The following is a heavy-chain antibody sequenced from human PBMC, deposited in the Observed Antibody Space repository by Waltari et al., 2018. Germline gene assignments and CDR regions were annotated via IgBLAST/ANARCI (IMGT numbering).Heavy chain of an antibody. D-gene: IGHD2-2*01. CDR3: TTDMTSYFCEY. CDR1: GYTLSAVS. Sequence: QVQLVQSGAEVKKPGASVKVSCKVSGYTLSAVSMHWVRQAPGKGLEWMGGLDHEHGETIYSQQVQGRVTMTEDTTTDTAYMEVTSLRSEDTAVYYCTTDMTSYFCEYWGQGTLVTVSS. J-gene: IGHJ4*02. CDR2: LDHEHGET. V-gene: IGHV1-24*01.